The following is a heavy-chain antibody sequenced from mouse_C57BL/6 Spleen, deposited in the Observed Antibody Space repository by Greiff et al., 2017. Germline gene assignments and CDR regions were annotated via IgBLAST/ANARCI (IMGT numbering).Heavy chain of an antibody. CDR1: GFSLTSYG. D-gene: IGHD2-5*01. CDR3: ARKHSNHYFDY. CDR2: IWSGGST. Sequence: VQLQQSGPGLVQPSQSLSITCTVSGFSLTSYGVHWVRQSPGKGLEWLGVIWSGGSTDYNAACKSRLSISKDNSKSQVFFKMNRLQADDTAIYYCARKHSNHYFDYWGQGTTLTVSS. V-gene: IGHV2-2*01. J-gene: IGHJ2*01.